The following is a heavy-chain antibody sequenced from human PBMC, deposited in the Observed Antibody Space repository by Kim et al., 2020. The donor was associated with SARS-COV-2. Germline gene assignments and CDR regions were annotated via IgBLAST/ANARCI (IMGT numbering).Heavy chain of an antibody. CDR2: IKSKTDGGTT. D-gene: IGHD3-10*01. J-gene: IGHJ3*02. V-gene: IGHV3-15*01. CDR1: GFTFSNAW. CDR3: TTTTRLDLLWFGDRCYYIGCERSAFDI. Sequence: GGSLRLSCAASGFTFSNAWMSWVRQAPGKGLEWVGRIKSKTDGGTTDYAAPVKGRFTISRDDSKNTLYLQMNSLKTEDTAVYYCTTTTRLDLLWFGDRCYYIGCERSAFDIWGQGTMVTVSS.